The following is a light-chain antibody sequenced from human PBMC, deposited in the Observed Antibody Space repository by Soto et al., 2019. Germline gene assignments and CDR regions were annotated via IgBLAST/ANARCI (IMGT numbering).Light chain of an antibody. CDR2: GAS. Sequence: EIVMTQSPATLSVSPGERATLSCRASQSVSSNLAWYQQKPGQAPRLLIYGASTRATGIPARFSGSGSGTEFTLTIGSLQSEDFAVYYCQQYNDWPRTFGQGTTGDI. V-gene: IGKV3-15*01. CDR1: QSVSSN. J-gene: IGKJ1*01. CDR3: QQYNDWPRT.